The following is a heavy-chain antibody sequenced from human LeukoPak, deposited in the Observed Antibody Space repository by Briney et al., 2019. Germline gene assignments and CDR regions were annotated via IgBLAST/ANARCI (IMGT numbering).Heavy chain of an antibody. CDR2: IRSKAYGGTT. CDR1: GFTFGDYA. V-gene: IGHV3-49*03. CDR3: TRDEDIVVVVAATGFDY. Sequence: PGGPLRLSCTASGFTFGDYAMSWFRQAPGKGLEWVGFIRSKAYGGTTEYAASVKGRFTISRDDSKSIAYLQVNSLKTEDTAVYYCTRDEDIVVVVAATGFDYWGQGTLVTVSS. D-gene: IGHD2-15*01. J-gene: IGHJ4*02.